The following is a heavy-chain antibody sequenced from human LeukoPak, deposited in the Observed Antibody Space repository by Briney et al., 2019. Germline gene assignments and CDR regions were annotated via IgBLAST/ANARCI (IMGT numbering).Heavy chain of an antibody. D-gene: IGHD7-27*01. CDR3: ARGTGTFDY. CDR2: AHYRSKWYS. Sequence: SQTLSLTCAISGDSVSSNNAAWNWIRQSPSRGLEWLGRAHYRSKWYSDYAVSVRSRMTINPDTSKNHFSLHLNSVTPEDTAMYYCARGTGTFDYWGQGTLVTVSS. J-gene: IGHJ4*02. V-gene: IGHV6-1*01. CDR1: GDSVSSNNAA.